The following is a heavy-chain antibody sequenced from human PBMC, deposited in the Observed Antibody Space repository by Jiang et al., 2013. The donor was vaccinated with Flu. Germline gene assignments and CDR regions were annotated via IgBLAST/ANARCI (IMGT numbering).Heavy chain of an antibody. Sequence: CAASGFTFSSYGMHWVRQAPGKGLEWVAVIWYDGSNKYYADSVKGRFTISRDNSKNTLYLQMNSLRAEDTAVYYCAREVLSGHYYDSSGYIYWGQGTLVTVSS. CDR1: GFTFSSYG. D-gene: IGHD3-22*01. V-gene: IGHV3-33*08. CDR3: AREVLSGHYYDSSGYIY. J-gene: IGHJ4*02. CDR2: IWYDGSNK.